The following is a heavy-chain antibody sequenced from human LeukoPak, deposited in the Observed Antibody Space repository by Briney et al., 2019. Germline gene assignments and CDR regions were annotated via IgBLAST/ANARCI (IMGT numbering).Heavy chain of an antibody. V-gene: IGHV4-34*01. CDR3: AREVVRGVIIPKSRYNWFDP. D-gene: IGHD3-10*01. CDR2: INHSGST. CDR1: GGSFSGYY. J-gene: IGHJ5*02. Sequence: PSETLSLTCAVYGGSFSGYYWSWIRQPPGKGLEWIGEINHSGSTNYNPSLKSRVTISVDTSKNQFSLKLSSVTAADTAVYYCAREVVRGVIIPKSRYNWFDPWGQGTLVTASS.